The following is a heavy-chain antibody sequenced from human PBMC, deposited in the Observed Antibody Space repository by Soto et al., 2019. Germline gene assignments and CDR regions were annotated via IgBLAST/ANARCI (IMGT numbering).Heavy chain of an antibody. J-gene: IGHJ4*02. CDR3: ARASYSSGWYRTALDY. V-gene: IGHV1-2*04. CDR2: INPNSGGT. CDR1: GYTFTGYY. D-gene: IGHD6-19*01. Sequence: ASVKVSCKASGYTFTGYYMHWVRQAPGQGLEWMGWINPNSGGTNYAQKFQGWVTMTRDTSISTAYMELSRLRSDDTAVYYCARASYSSGWYRTALDYWGQGTLVTVS.